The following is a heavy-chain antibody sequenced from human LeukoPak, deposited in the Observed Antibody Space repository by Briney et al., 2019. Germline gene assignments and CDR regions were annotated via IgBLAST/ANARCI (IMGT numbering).Heavy chain of an antibody. D-gene: IGHD2-21*02. V-gene: IGHV1-69*06. CDR3: AREVVTAIPGYFDY. CDR1: GGTFSSYA. CDR2: IIPIFGTA. J-gene: IGHJ4*02. Sequence: ASVKVSCKASGGTFSSYAISWVRQAPGQGLEWMGGIIPIFGTANYAQKFQGRVTITADKSTSTAYMELSSLRSEDTAVYYCAREVVTAIPGYFDYWGQGILVTVSS.